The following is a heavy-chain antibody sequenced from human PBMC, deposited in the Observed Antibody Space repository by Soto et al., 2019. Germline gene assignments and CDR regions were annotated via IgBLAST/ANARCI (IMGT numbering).Heavy chain of an antibody. CDR1: GFTFSSYA. V-gene: IGHV3-23*01. Sequence: PGGSLRLSCAASGFTFSSYAMSWVRQAPGKGLEWVSGISGTGGTTYYADSVKGRFTISRDNSKNTLHLQMNSLRAEDTAVYYCAKAVGRPYFDYWGQGTLVTVSS. CDR3: AKAVGRPYFDY. D-gene: IGHD1-26*01. CDR2: ISGTGGTT. J-gene: IGHJ4*02.